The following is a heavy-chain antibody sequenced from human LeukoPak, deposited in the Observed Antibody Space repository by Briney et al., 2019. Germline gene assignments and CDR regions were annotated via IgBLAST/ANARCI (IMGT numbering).Heavy chain of an antibody. Sequence: GGSLRLSCAASGFTFSSYSMNWVRQAPGKGLEWVSYISSLGSTIYYADSVKGRFTISRDNSKKILYLQMNSLRAEDTAVYYCGKEVERHFDLKYWGQGTLVTVSS. J-gene: IGHJ4*02. V-gene: IGHV3-48*01. CDR1: GFTFSSYS. CDR2: ISSLGSTI. CDR3: GKEVERHFDLKY.